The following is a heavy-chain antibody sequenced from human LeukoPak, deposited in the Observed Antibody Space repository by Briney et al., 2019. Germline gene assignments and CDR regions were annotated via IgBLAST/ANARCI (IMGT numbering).Heavy chain of an antibody. Sequence: ASVKVSCKASGYTFTSYGISWVRQAPGQGLEWMGWINPNSGGTNYAQRFQGRVTMTRDTSISTAYMELSRLRSDDTAVYYCARGVSDSSYDYWGQGTLVTVSS. CDR1: GYTFTSYG. CDR2: INPNSGGT. D-gene: IGHD3-22*01. CDR3: ARGVSDSSYDY. V-gene: IGHV1-2*02. J-gene: IGHJ4*02.